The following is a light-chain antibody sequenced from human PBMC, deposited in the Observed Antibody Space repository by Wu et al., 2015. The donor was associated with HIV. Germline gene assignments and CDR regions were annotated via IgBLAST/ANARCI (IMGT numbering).Light chain of an antibody. J-gene: IGKJ4*01. Sequence: IVMTQSPSSLSASIGERIILSCKASQNINSDLARYLQKPGQAPSLLIFGAFSRATGVPDRFSGSGSGTDFTLTISSLHSEDFGNYFCHQYNDWHLTFGGGTKVEIK. CDR1: QNINSD. CDR2: GAF. V-gene: IGKV3-15*01. CDR3: HQYNDWHLT.